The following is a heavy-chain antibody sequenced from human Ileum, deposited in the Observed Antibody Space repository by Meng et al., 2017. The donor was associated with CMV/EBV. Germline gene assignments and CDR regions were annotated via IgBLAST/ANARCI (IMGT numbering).Heavy chain of an antibody. D-gene: IGHD3-16*01. V-gene: IGHV4-4*07. Sequence: QVQLQESGPGMVKPSEILSLTCTVSGYSITSFYWSWIRQPAGKALEWIGRIYHGGSTNYNPSLKSRVTLSVDTSKNQFSMRLTSVTAADTAVYYCARGPGGFGDFNFDYWGQGTLVTVSS. CDR3: ARGPGGFGDFNFDY. CDR1: GYSITSFY. CDR2: IYHGGST. J-gene: IGHJ4*02.